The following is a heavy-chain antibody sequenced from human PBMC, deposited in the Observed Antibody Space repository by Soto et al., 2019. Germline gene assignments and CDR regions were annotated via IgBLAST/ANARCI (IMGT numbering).Heavy chain of an antibody. CDR3: ARDRDYYDSSGYCDY. D-gene: IGHD3-22*01. V-gene: IGHV3-48*03. Sequence: LRLSCAASGFTFSSYEMNWVRQAPGKGLEWVSYISSSGSTIYYADSVKGRFTISRDNAKNSLYLQMNSLRAEDTAVYYCARDRDYYDSSGYCDYWGQGTLVTVSS. J-gene: IGHJ4*02. CDR1: GFTFSSYE. CDR2: ISSSGSTI.